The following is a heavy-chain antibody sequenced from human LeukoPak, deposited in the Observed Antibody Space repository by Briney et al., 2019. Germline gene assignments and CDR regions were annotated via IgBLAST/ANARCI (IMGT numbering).Heavy chain of an antibody. J-gene: IGHJ6*03. V-gene: IGHV1-2*06. Sequence: ASVKVSCKASGYTFTGYYMHWVRQAPGQGLEWMGRINPNSGGTNYAQKFQGRVTMTRDTSISTAYMELSRLRSDDTAVYYCARRRGYSYLGYYYMDVWGKGTTVTVSS. CDR3: ARRRGYSYLGYYYMDV. CDR2: INPNSGGT. CDR1: GYTFTGYY. D-gene: IGHD5-18*01.